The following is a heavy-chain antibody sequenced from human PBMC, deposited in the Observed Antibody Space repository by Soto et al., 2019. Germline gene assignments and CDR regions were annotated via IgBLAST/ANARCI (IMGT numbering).Heavy chain of an antibody. J-gene: IGHJ6*02. Sequence: EVQLLESGGGLVQPGGSLRLSCAASGFTFSSYAMSWVRQAPGKGLEWVSAISGSGGSTYYADSVKGRFTISRDNSKNTMYLQMNSLRAEDTAVYYCATPAPHCSSTSCYKGDYYYGMDVWGQGTTVTVSS. D-gene: IGHD2-2*02. CDR2: ISGSGGST. V-gene: IGHV3-23*01. CDR1: GFTFSSYA. CDR3: ATPAPHCSSTSCYKGDYYYGMDV.